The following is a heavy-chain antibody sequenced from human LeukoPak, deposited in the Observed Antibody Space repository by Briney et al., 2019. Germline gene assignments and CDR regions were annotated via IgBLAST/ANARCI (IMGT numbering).Heavy chain of an antibody. CDR2: ISGSGGST. CDR1: GGSISSST. Sequence: PSGTLSLTCVVSGGSISSSTNWWSWVRQAPGKGLEWVSGISGSGGSTYYADSVKGRFTISRDNSKNTLYLQMNSLKAEDTAVYYCAKPARTDYADYWGRGTLVTVSS. D-gene: IGHD1-14*01. CDR3: AKPARTDYADY. V-gene: IGHV3-23*01. J-gene: IGHJ4*02.